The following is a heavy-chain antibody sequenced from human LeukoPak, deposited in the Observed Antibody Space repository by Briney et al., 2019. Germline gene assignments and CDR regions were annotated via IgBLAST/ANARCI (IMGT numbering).Heavy chain of an antibody. CDR1: GGSISSGGDIYSTTYY. Sequence: PSETLSLTCSVSGGSISSGGDIYSTTYYGAWIRQPPGKGLEWIGPIHYSGKTFYNPSLKSRVTMSVDTSKHQFSLKLSSVTAADTAVYYCARANSRSYIYYRDVWGKGTTSTVSS. J-gene: IGHJ6*03. CDR3: ARANSRSYIYYRDV. CDR2: IHYSGKT. V-gene: IGHV4-39*01. D-gene: IGHD3-10*01.